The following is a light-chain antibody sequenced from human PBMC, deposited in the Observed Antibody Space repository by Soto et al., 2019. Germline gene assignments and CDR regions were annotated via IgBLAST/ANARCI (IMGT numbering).Light chain of an antibody. J-gene: IGKJ1*01. CDR2: KTS. CDR1: QSISIW. Sequence: DIHMTQSPSTLSASVGDRVTITCRASQSISIWLAWYQQKPGKAPNLLIYKTSSLETGVPSRFSGSGSGTEFPLTISSLQPDDFATYYCQHWNDYSWPFGQGTKVEVK. V-gene: IGKV1-5*03. CDR3: QHWNDYSWP.